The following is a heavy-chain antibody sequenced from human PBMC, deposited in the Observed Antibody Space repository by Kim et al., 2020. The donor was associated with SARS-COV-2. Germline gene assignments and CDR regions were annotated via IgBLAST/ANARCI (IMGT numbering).Heavy chain of an antibody. CDR2: IIPIFGTA. D-gene: IGHD2-8*01. CDR1: GGTFSSYA. CDR3: ARILPTPSNIDP. V-gene: IGHV1-69*13. J-gene: IGHJ5*02. Sequence: SVKVSCKASGGTFSSYAISWVRQAPGQGLEWMGGIIPIFGTANYAQKFQGRVTITADESTSTAYMELSSLRSEDTAVYYCARILPTPSNIDPWGQGTLVTVSS.